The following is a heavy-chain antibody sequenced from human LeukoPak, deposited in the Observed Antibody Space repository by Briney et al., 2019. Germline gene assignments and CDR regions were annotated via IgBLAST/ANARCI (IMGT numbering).Heavy chain of an antibody. D-gene: IGHD6-19*01. Sequence: ASVKVSCKASGYTFTSYDINWVRQATGQGLEWMGWMNPNSGNTGYAQKFQGRVTITRNTSISTAYMELSSLRSEDTAVYYCARGRGSSGRKIFDYWGQGTLVTVSS. CDR3: ARGRGSSGRKIFDY. V-gene: IGHV1-8*03. CDR2: MNPNSGNT. J-gene: IGHJ4*02. CDR1: GYTFTSYD.